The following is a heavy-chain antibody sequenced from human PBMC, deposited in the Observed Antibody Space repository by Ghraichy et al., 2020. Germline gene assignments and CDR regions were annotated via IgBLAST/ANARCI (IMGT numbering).Heavy chain of an antibody. V-gene: IGHV3-21*01. Sequence: GGSLRLSCAASGFTFSSYSMNWVRQAPGKGLEWVSSISSSSSYIYYADSVKGRFTIYRDNAKNSMYLQMNILRAEDTAVYYCIAVLGELSHDAFDIWGQGTMVTVSS. CDR2: ISSSSSYI. J-gene: IGHJ3*02. CDR1: GFTFSSYS. D-gene: IGHD3-16*02. CDR3: IAVLGELSHDAFDI.